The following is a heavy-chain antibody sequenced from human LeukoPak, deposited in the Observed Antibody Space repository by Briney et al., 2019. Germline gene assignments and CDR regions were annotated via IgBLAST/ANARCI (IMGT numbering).Heavy chain of an antibody. V-gene: IGHV7-4-1*02. CDR1: GYTFTRYA. Sequence: ASVKVSCKASGYTFTRYAMNWVRQAPGQGLEWMGWINTNTGNPIYAQGFTGRFVFSLDTSVSTAYLQISSLKAEDTAVYYCARSDYGDTRDYWGQGTLVTVSS. D-gene: IGHD4-17*01. CDR3: ARSDYGDTRDY. CDR2: INTNTGNP. J-gene: IGHJ4*02.